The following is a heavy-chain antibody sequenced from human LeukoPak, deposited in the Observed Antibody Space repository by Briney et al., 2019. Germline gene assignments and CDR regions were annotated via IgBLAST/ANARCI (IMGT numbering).Heavy chain of an antibody. CDR3: AREPMGAFGSFDY. Sequence: GASVKVSCKASGYTFTGYYMHWVRQAPGQGLEWMGWISPNSGGTNYAQKFQGRVTMTRDTSTSTVYMELSSLRSEDTAVYYCAREPMGAFGSFDYWGQGTLVTVSS. V-gene: IGHV1-2*02. D-gene: IGHD1-26*01. CDR1: GYTFTGYY. CDR2: ISPNSGGT. J-gene: IGHJ4*02.